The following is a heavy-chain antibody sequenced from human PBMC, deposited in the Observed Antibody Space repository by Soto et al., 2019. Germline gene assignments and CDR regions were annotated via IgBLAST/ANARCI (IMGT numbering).Heavy chain of an antibody. V-gene: IGHV4-31*03. CDR3: AREMVRGVIKWFDP. CDR2: IYYCGST. J-gene: IGHJ5*02. Sequence: TLSLTGTVSGGSSSSGGYYWSWILPHPGKGLEWIGYIYYCGSTYYNPSLKSRVTISVDTSKNRFSLKLSSVTAADTAVYYCAREMVRGVIKWFDPWGQGTLVTVSS. CDR1: GGSSSSGGYY. D-gene: IGHD3-10*01.